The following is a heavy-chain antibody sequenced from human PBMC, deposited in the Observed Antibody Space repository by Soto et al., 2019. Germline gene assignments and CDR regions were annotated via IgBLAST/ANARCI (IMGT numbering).Heavy chain of an antibody. V-gene: IGHV1-46*03. D-gene: IGHD4-4*01. J-gene: IGHJ3*02. CDR1: GYTFTNYY. CDR2: INPNGGST. CDR3: ARAAWTTETNRLNGVFDI. Sequence: QVQLVQSGAEVKKPGASVRVSCKASGYTFTNYYIDWVRQAPGQGLEWMGIINPNGGSTTYVQKFHGRVTMTRDTSTSTVHMELSSLSAEDTVVYYCARAAWTTETNRLNGVFDIWGQGIMVTVSS.